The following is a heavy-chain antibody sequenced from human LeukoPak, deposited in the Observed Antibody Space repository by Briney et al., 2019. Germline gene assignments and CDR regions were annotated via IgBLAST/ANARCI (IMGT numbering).Heavy chain of an antibody. D-gene: IGHD2-2*01. V-gene: IGHV3-30-3*01. CDR1: GFTFSSYS. J-gene: IGHJ4*02. Sequence: GGSLRLSCAASGFTFSSYSMPWVRQAPGKGLEWVAVISYDGSNEYYADSVKGRFTISRDNSKNTVYLQMNSLRAEDTALYYCARYCSSTSCRAPPFDYWGQGTLVTVSS. CDR2: ISYDGSNE. CDR3: ARYCSSTSCRAPPFDY.